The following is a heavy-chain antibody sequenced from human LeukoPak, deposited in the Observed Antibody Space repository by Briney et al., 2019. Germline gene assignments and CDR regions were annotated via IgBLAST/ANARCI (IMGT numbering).Heavy chain of an antibody. Sequence: PGGSLRLSCAASGFTFDDYAMHWVRQAPGKGLEWASGISWNSGSIGYADSVKGRFTISRDNAKNSLYLQMNSLRAEDTALYYCAKDRYSSSWYSGFDYWGQGTLVTVSS. J-gene: IGHJ4*02. V-gene: IGHV3-9*01. CDR3: AKDRYSSSWYSGFDY. CDR1: GFTFDDYA. D-gene: IGHD6-13*01. CDR2: ISWNSGSI.